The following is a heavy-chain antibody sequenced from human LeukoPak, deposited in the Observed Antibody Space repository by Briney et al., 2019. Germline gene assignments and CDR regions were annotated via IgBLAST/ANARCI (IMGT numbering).Heavy chain of an antibody. V-gene: IGHV3-21*01. CDR2: ISSSSSYI. D-gene: IGHD2-8*01. CDR1: GFTFSSYS. J-gene: IGHJ4*02. Sequence: GGSLRLSCAASGFTFSSYSMNWVRQAPGKGLEWVSSISSSSSYIYYADSVKGRFTISRDNAKNSLCLQMNSLRAEDTAVYYCARFNGENFDYWGQGTLVTVSS. CDR3: ARFNGENFDY.